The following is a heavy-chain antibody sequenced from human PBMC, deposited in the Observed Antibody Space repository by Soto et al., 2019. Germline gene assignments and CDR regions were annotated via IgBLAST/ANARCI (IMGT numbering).Heavy chain of an antibody. V-gene: IGHV4-59*08. J-gene: IGHJ4*02. CDR3: ARHRYSYGVYFFDY. Sequence: QVQLQESGPGLVKPSETLSLTCIVSGGSISNYYWSWIRQPPGKGLEWIGYIYYSGSTNYNPSLTGRVTISVDTSKNQFSLKRSSVNDADTAVYYCARHRYSYGVYFFDYWGQGTLVTVSS. D-gene: IGHD5-18*01. CDR1: GGSISNYY. CDR2: IYYSGST.